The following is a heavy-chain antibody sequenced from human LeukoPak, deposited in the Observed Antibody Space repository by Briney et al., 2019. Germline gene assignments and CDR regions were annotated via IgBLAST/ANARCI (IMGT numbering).Heavy chain of an antibody. Sequence: GGSLRLSCAASGFTFSSYGMHWVRQAPGKGLEWVAFIRYDGSNKYYADSVKGRFTISRDNSKNTLYLQMNSLRAEDTAVYYCAKDGRADTAMVIKYYFDYWGQETLVTVSS. CDR3: AKDGRADTAMVIKYYFDY. J-gene: IGHJ4*02. D-gene: IGHD5-18*01. CDR2: IRYDGSNK. CDR1: GFTFSSYG. V-gene: IGHV3-30*02.